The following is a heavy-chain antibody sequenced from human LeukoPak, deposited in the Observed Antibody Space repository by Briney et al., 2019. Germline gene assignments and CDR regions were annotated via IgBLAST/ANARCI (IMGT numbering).Heavy chain of an antibody. V-gene: IGHV3-74*01. Sequence: GGSLRLSCAASGFSFSTYWMHWVRQAPGKGLVWVSRITSDGSYTNYADSVRGRFTISRDNAKKTLYLQMSSLRVEGTAIYYCTRPSAGGGLAADYWGQGTLVTVSS. J-gene: IGHJ4*02. D-gene: IGHD3-10*01. CDR1: GFSFSTYW. CDR3: TRPSAGGGLAADY. CDR2: ITSDGSYT.